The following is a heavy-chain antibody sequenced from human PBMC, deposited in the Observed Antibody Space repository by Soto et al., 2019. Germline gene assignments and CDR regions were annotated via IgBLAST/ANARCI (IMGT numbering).Heavy chain of an antibody. V-gene: IGHV1-69*02. D-gene: IGHD1-26*01. CDR3: ARLPGIVSMDV. CDR1: GGTFSSYT. CDR2: IIPILGIA. Sequence: QVQLVQSGAEVKKPGSSVKVSCKASGGTFSSYTISWVRQAPGQGLEWMGRIIPILGIANYAQKFQGRVTITAEKSTSTAYMELSSLRSEDTAVYYCARLPGIVSMDVWGQGTTVTVSS. J-gene: IGHJ6*02.